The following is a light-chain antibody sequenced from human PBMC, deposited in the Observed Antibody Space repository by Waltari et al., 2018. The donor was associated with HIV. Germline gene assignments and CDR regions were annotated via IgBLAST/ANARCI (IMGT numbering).Light chain of an antibody. J-gene: IGKJ2*01. CDR2: YAS. CDR3: HQSSSLPHT. CDR1: QSIGSN. V-gene: IGKV6-21*01. Sequence: EIVLTQSPDVQFVPPKEKVTITCRASQSIGSNLHWYQQKPDQSPKLLIKYASRSFSGVPSRFSGSGSGTDFTLTISRLEAEEAATYYCHQSSSLPHTFGQGTKLEIK.